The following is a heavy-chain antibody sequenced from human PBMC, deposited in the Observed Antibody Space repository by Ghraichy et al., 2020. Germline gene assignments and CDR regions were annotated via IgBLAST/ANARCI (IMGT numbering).Heavy chain of an antibody. CDR1: GYTFTSNG. V-gene: IGHV1-18*01. J-gene: IGHJ4*02. Sequence: ASVKVSCKASGYTFTSNGISWVRQAPGQGLEWMGWISGYNANTKYVEKFQGRVTMTTDTSTSTAYMELRSLRSDDTAMYYCAREGYCSGGSCYSGVVDYWGQGTLVTVSS. D-gene: IGHD2-15*01. CDR2: ISGYNANT. CDR3: AREGYCSGGSCYSGVVDY.